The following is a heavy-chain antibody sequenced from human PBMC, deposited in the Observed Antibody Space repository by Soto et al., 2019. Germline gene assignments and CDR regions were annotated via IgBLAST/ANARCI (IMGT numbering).Heavy chain of an antibody. CDR1: GFTFRSYV. CDR3: ARWGTTGGLDV. CDR2: TSYDGSNK. D-gene: IGHD3-16*01. J-gene: IGHJ1*01. V-gene: IGHV3-33*05. Sequence: QVQLVESGGGVVQPGTSLRLSCVGSGFTFRSYVIHWVRQAPGKGLEWVALTSYDGSNKDYGDSVKGRFTISRDNSRNTLDLQMDSLRREDTALYYCARWGTTGGLDVWGQGTLVSVCS.